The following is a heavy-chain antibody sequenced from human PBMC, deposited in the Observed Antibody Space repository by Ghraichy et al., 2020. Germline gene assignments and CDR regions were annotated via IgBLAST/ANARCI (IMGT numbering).Heavy chain of an antibody. J-gene: IGHJ6*02. D-gene: IGHD4-23*01. V-gene: IGHV3-48*02. CDR2: TTAGSRTK. CDR1: GFTFSSYS. Sequence: GGSLRLSCVGSGFTFSSYSLNWVRQSPGKGLEWVAYTTAGSRTKSYADSVKGRFTISRDNAQNSLYLQMNSLRDEDTAVYYCARGSRVVRFFYYDGMDVWGQGTTVTVSS. CDR3: ARGSRVVRFFYYDGMDV.